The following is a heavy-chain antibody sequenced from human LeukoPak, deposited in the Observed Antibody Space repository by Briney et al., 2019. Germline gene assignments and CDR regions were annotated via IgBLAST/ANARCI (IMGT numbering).Heavy chain of an antibody. CDR3: VRRNYVSGRIDP. CDR1: GGSISSSDYL. CDR2: FYYNGVT. J-gene: IGHJ5*02. V-gene: IGHV4-39*01. Sequence: SETLSLTCTVSGGSISSSDYLWAWVRQPPGKGLEWIGDFYYNGVTSYDPSLKSRVTISVETSKNQFSLNLTSVTAADTAVYHCVRRNYVSGRIDPWGQGTLVTVYS. D-gene: IGHD3-16*01.